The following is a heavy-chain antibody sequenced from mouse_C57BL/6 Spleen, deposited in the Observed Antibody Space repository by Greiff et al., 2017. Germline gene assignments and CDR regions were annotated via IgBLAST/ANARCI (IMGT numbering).Heavy chain of an antibody. CDR2: INPNNGGT. J-gene: IGHJ2*01. V-gene: IGHV1-18*01. CDR1: GYTFTDYN. CDR3: ARKNYYGSRGGFDY. D-gene: IGHD1-1*01. Sequence: VQLKESGPELVKPGASVKIPCKASGYTFTDYNMDWVKQSHGKSLEWIGDINPNNGGTIYNQKFKGKATLTVDKSSSTAYMELRSLTSEDTAVYYCARKNYYGSRGGFDYWGQGTTLTVSS.